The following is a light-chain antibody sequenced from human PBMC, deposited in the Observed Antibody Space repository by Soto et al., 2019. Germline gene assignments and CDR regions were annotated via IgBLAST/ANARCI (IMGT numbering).Light chain of an antibody. CDR2: ETT. CDR1: SSDVGDYNY. CDR3: CSYVSTSTSLV. V-gene: IGLV2-14*01. Sequence: QSALTQPASVSGSPGQSITMSCTGASSDVGDYNYVSWYQQHPGKAPKVIIYETTERPSGVSGRFSGSKSGDTASLTISALQAEDEAVYYCCSYVSTSTSLVFGGGTKLTVL. J-gene: IGLJ2*01.